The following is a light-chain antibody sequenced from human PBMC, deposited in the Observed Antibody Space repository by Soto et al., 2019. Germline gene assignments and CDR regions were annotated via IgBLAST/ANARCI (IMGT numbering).Light chain of an antibody. V-gene: IGKV1-39*01. CDR1: QSISSY. CDR3: QQYYSIPWT. CDR2: AAS. Sequence: DLQMTQSPSSLSASVGDRVTITCRASQSISSYLNWYQHKTWKAPKLLLYAASSLQSGVPSRFSASGSGTDFTLDISGLQPEDFATYFCQQYYSIPWTFGQGTKVEIK. J-gene: IGKJ1*01.